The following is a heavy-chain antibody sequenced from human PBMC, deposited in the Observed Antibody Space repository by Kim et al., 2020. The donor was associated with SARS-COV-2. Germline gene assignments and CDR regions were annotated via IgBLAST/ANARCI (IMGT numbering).Heavy chain of an antibody. V-gene: IGHV3-53*01. CDR1: GFTVSSNY. CDR2: IYSGGST. CDR3: ARDGDGYSSYWYFDL. Sequence: GGSLRLSCAASGFTVSSNYMSWVRQAPGKGLEWVSVIYSGGSTYYADSVKGRFTISRDNSKNTLYLQMNSLRAEDTAVYYCARDGDGYSSYWYFDLWGRGTLVTVSS. D-gene: IGHD4-4*01. J-gene: IGHJ2*01.